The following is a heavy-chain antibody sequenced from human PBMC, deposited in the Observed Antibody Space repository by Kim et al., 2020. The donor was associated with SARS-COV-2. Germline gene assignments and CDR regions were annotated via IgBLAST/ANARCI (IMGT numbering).Heavy chain of an antibody. V-gene: IGHV1-2*06. D-gene: IGHD6-13*01. Sequence: ASVKVSCKASGYTFTGYYMHWVRQAPGQGLEWMGRINPNSGGTNYAQKFQGRVTMTRDTSISTAYMELSRMRSDDTAVYYCARDQEGAAGVLLDYWGQGTLVTVSS. CDR2: INPNSGGT. CDR3: ARDQEGAAGVLLDY. J-gene: IGHJ4*02. CDR1: GYTFTGYY.